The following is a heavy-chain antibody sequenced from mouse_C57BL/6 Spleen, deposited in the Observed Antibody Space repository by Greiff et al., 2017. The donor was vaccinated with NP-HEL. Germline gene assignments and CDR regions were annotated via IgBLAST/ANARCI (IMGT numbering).Heavy chain of an antibody. CDR3: TSWGKDGSSPWFDY. D-gene: IGHD1-1*01. J-gene: IGHJ3*01. V-gene: IGHV1-50*01. Sequence: QVQLQQPGAELVKPGASVKLSCKASGYTFTSYWMHWVKQRPGQGLEWIGEIDPSDSNTNYNQKFKGKATLTVDKSSSTAYMQLSSLTSEDSAVDYCTSWGKDGSSPWFDYWGQGTMVTVSA. CDR1: GYTFTSYW. CDR2: IDPSDSNT.